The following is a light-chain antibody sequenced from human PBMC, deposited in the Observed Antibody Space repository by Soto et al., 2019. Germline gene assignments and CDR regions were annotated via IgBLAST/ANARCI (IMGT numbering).Light chain of an antibody. CDR1: SSDVGGYNY. CDR3: SSYTSSSTFP. Sequence: QSALTQPASVSGSPGQSIPISCTGTSSDVGGYNYVSWYQQHPGKAPKLMIYEVSNRPSGVSNRFSGSKSGNTASLTISGLQAEDEADYYCSSYTSSSTFPFGTGTKVTVL. J-gene: IGLJ1*01. V-gene: IGLV2-14*01. CDR2: EVS.